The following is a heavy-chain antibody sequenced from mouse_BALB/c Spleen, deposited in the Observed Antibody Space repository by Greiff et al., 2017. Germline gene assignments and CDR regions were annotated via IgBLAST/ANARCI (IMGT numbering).Heavy chain of an antibody. J-gene: IGHJ4*01. Sequence: VQGVESGAELAKPGASVKMSCKASGYTFTSYWMHWVKQRPGQGLEWIGYINPSTGYTEYNQKFKDKATLTADKSSSTAYMQLSSLTSEDSAVYYCARRDGYYPFYAMDYWGQGTSVTVSS. CDR2: INPSTGYT. D-gene: IGHD2-3*01. CDR3: ARRDGYYPFYAMDY. V-gene: IGHV1-7*01. CDR1: GYTFTSYW.